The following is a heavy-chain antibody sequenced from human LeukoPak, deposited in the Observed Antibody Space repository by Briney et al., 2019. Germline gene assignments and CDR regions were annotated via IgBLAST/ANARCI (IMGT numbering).Heavy chain of an antibody. CDR2: ISSSSGYI. Sequence: PGGSLRLSCAASGFTFSSYSMNWVRQAPGKGLEWVSSISSSSGYIYYADSVKGRFTIPRDNAKNSLYLQMNSLRAEDTAVYYCARESSSGWYVLRYFDYWGQGTLVTVSS. J-gene: IGHJ4*02. CDR1: GFTFSSYS. CDR3: ARESSSGWYVLRYFDY. V-gene: IGHV3-21*01. D-gene: IGHD6-19*01.